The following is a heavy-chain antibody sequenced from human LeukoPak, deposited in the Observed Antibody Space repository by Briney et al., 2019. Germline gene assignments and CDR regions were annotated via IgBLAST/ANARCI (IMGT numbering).Heavy chain of an antibody. CDR2: INLNNGDI. D-gene: IGHD2-21*01. V-gene: IGHV1-2*02. CDR3: ARADRLHGGPYLIGP. J-gene: IGHJ5*02. CDR1: GYSFTDYY. Sequence: ASVKVSCKASGYSFTDYYMHWVRQAPGQGLEWMGWINLNNGDIKSAQKFQGRVTMTRDTSITTVYMEVSWLTSADTAIYYCARADRLHGGPYLIGPWGQGTLVTVSS.